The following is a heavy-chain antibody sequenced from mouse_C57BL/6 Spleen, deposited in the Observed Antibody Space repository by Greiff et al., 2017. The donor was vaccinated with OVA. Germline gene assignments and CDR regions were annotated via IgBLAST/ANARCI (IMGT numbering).Heavy chain of an antibody. CDR2: IDPEDGDT. D-gene: IGHD4-1*01. CDR3: ALSSTGTGAMDY. CDR1: GFNFKDYY. V-gene: IGHV14-1*01. Sequence: EVQVVESGAELVRPGASVKLSCTASGFNFKDYYMHWVKQRPEQGLEWIGRIDPEDGDTDYAPKFQGQATMTADTSSNTAYLQLSSLTSEDTAVYYSALSSTGTGAMDYWGQGTSVTVSS. J-gene: IGHJ4*01.